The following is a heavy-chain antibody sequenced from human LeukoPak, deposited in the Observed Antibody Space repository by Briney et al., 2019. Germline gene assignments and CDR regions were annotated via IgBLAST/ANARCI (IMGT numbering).Heavy chain of an antibody. J-gene: IGHJ4*02. Sequence: GGSLRLSRAASGFTFSRYWMHWVRQAPGKGLVWVSRINSHETSTSYADSVKGRFTISRDNAKNTLYLQMNSLRAEDTAVYYCARDSGRGGDFDYWGQGTLVTVSS. CDR2: INSHETST. D-gene: IGHD1-26*01. CDR3: ARDSGRGGDFDY. CDR1: GFTFSRYW. V-gene: IGHV3-74*01.